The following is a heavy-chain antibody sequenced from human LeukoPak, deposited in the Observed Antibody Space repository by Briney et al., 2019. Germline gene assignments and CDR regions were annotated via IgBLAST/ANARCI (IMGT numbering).Heavy chain of an antibody. D-gene: IGHD3-10*01. V-gene: IGHV3-23*01. CDR2: ITGSGGST. J-gene: IGHJ6*03. Sequence: GGSLRLSCAASGFTFRNYAMTWLRQAPAKGLEWVSAITGSGGSTYYTDPVKGRFTISRDNSKNTLYLQMNSLRPEDTAVYYCAKDGSGSYYFSYYYYYMDVWGKGTTVTVSS. CDR1: GFTFRNYA. CDR3: AKDGSGSYYFSYYYYYMDV.